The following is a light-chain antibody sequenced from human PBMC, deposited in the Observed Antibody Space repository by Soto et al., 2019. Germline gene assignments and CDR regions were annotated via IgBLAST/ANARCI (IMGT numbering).Light chain of an antibody. Sequence: EIVLTQSPATLSLSPGERATLSCRASQSIRSYLAWYQQKPGQAPRLLIYDASKRATGIPARFSGSGSGTDFTLTISSLEPEDFAVYYCQHRSKWPYTFCQGTKLEIK. V-gene: IGKV3-11*01. CDR2: DAS. CDR3: QHRSKWPYT. CDR1: QSIRSY. J-gene: IGKJ2*01.